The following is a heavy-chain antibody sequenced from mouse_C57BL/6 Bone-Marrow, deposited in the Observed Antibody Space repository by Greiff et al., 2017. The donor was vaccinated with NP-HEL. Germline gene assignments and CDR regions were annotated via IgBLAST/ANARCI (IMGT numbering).Heavy chain of an antibody. D-gene: IGHD1-1*01. CDR1: GFTFSDYG. V-gene: IGHV5-17*01. CDR3: ARGYYYGSSLSYAMDY. CDR2: ISSGSSTI. Sequence: EVHLVESGGGLVKPGGSLKLSCAASGFTFSDYGMHWVRQAPEKGLEWVAYISSGSSTIYYADTVKGRFTISRDNAKNTLFLQMTSLRSEDTAMYYCARGYYYGSSLSYAMDYWGQGTSVTVSS. J-gene: IGHJ4*01.